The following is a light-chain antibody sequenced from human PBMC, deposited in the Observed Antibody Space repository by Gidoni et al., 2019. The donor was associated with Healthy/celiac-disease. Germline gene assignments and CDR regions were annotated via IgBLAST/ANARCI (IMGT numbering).Light chain of an antibody. Sequence: QSVLTQPPSASRTPGQRVTISCSGSSSNIGSNHVYWYQQLPGTAPKLLIYRNNPRPSGVPDRFSGAKSGTSASLAISGLRSEDEADYYCAAWDDSLSGRVFGGGTKLTVL. CDR1: SSNIGSNH. J-gene: IGLJ3*02. CDR3: AAWDDSLSGRV. CDR2: RNN. V-gene: IGLV1-47*01.